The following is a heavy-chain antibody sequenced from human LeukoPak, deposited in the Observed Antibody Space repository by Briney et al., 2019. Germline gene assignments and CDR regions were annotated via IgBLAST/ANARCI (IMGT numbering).Heavy chain of an antibody. J-gene: IGHJ4*02. CDR1: GFTFSSYG. Sequence: GGSLRLSCAASGFTFSSYGMSWVRQAPGKGLEWVSAISGSGGSTYYADSVKGRFTISRDNSKNTLYLQMNSLRAEDTAVYYCAKVSITMVRGVIIIPDYFDYWGQGTLVTVSS. CDR2: ISGSGGST. V-gene: IGHV3-23*01. CDR3: AKVSITMVRGVIIIPDYFDY. D-gene: IGHD3-10*01.